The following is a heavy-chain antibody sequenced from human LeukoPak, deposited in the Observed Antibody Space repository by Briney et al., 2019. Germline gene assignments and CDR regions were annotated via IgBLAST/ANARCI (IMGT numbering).Heavy chain of an antibody. CDR1: GFTFDDYA. J-gene: IGHJ3*02. Sequence: AGGSLRLSCTTSGFTFDDYAMSWVRQAPGKGLGWVSGMNWNGGSTGYADSVKGRFTISRDDAKNSLYLQMNSLRAEDTALYYCARLACSTPSCYAFDIWGQGTMVTVSS. V-gene: IGHV3-20*04. D-gene: IGHD2-2*01. CDR2: MNWNGGST. CDR3: ARLACSTPSCYAFDI.